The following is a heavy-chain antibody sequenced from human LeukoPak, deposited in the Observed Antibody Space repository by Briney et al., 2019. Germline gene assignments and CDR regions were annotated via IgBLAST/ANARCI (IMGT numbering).Heavy chain of an antibody. J-gene: IGHJ4*02. V-gene: IGHV4-59*01. D-gene: IGHD5-18*01. Sequence: SETLSLTCTVSGGSISSYYWSWIRQPPGKGLEWIGYIYYSGSTNYNPSLKSRVTISLNTSKNQFSLKLSSVTAADTAVYYCARISPYKYSYGVIDYWGQGTLVTVSS. CDR1: GGSISSYY. CDR2: IYYSGST. CDR3: ARISPYKYSYGVIDY.